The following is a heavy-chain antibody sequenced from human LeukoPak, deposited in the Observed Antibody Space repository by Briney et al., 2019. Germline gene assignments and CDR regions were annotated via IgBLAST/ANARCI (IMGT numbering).Heavy chain of an antibody. V-gene: IGHV4-4*07. CDR2: IYTSGST. D-gene: IGHD3-22*01. CDR1: GGSISSYY. CDR3: ASMNSSGYSPFDY. J-gene: IGHJ4*02. Sequence: SETLSLTCTVSGGSISSYYWSWVRQPAEKGLEWIGRIYTSGSTNYNPSLKSRVTMSVDTSKNQFSLKLSSVTAADTAVYYCASMNSSGYSPFDYWGQGTLVTVSS.